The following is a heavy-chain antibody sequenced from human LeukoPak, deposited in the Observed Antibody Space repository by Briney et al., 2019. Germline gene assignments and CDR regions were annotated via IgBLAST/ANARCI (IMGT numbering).Heavy chain of an antibody. CDR3: AKDSGTYYYGSGSHFDY. CDR1: RFTFSSYV. J-gene: IGHJ4*02. CDR2: ISGSGGST. D-gene: IGHD3-10*01. Sequence: GGSLRLSCAASRFTFSSYVMSWVRQAPGKGLEWVSTISGSGGSTYYADSVKGRFTISRDNSKNTLYLQMNSLRAEDTAVYYCAKDSGTYYYGSGSHFDYWGQGTLVTVSS. V-gene: IGHV3-23*01.